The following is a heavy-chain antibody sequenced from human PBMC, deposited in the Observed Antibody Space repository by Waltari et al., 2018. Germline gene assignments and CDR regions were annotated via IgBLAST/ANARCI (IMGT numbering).Heavy chain of an antibody. D-gene: IGHD6-19*01. J-gene: IGHJ5*02. Sequence: QAPLVESGGGVVQPGRSLRLSCDASGSSFGRFGMHWDRQAPGKGLEWVAVVAYDGTTKYYSQSVKGRFTISRDSSKNTVYLQMNSLRDEDTAVYYCVKPLRPLVVAGTFDPWGQGSLVTVSS. CDR1: GSSFGRFG. CDR2: VAYDGTTK. V-gene: IGHV3-33*05. CDR3: VKPLRPLVVAGTFDP.